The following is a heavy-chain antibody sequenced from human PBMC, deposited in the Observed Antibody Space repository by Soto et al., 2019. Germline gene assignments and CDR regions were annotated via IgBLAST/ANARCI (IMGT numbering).Heavy chain of an antibody. Sequence: QAHLVESGGGVVQPGRSLRLSCAASGFTFTSYGMHWVRQAPGTRLEWVAVIPYDGGLQHYADSVKGRFTISRDNSKNMVLLQMNRLRAEDTAVYYCVSDRGYGHASVPYSWGQGTLVSVSS. CDR2: IPYDGGLQ. V-gene: IGHV3-30*03. CDR3: VSDRGYGHASVPYS. CDR1: GFTFTSYG. J-gene: IGHJ4*02. D-gene: IGHD5-18*01.